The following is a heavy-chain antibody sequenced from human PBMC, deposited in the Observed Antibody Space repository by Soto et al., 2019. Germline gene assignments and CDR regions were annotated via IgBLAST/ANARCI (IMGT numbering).Heavy chain of an antibody. V-gene: IGHV4-4*02. CDR3: ARDQGSHPGD. CDR1: GVSISSDNW. CDR2: IHHSGST. J-gene: IGHJ4*02. Sequence: QVQLQESGPGLVRPSGTVSLTCAVSGVSISSDNWWSWVRQPPGKALEWIGEIHHSGSTNYNPFLKSRVTMSVVPSKDLFSLTLNSVTAADTAFYYCARDQGSHPGDWGQGTLVSVSS. D-gene: IGHD6-13*01.